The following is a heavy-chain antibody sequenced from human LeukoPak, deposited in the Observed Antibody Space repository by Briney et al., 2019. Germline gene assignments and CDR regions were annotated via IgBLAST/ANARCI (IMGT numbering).Heavy chain of an antibody. CDR2: ISSSSSYI. J-gene: IGHJ4*02. D-gene: IGHD6-19*01. Sequence: AGGSLRPSCAASGFTFSNFGINWVRQAPGKGLEWVSSISSSSSYISYADSVKGRFTISRDNAKNSLDLQMNSLRAEDTAVYYCAIDRYSSGWYTFDYWGQGTLVTVSS. V-gene: IGHV3-21*01. CDR3: AIDRYSSGWYTFDY. CDR1: GFTFSNFG.